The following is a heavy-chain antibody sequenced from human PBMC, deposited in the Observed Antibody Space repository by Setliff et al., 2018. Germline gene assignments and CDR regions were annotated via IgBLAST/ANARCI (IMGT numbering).Heavy chain of an antibody. CDR3: AILGQWRVLGFFDY. CDR2: IYYSGTT. J-gene: IGHJ4*02. V-gene: IGHV4-34*01. Sequence: SETLSLTCAVYGGSFSAYYWSWIRQHPGKGLEWIGDIYYSGTTYYNPSLNSRGTITVDTSRDQLSLRLSSVTDADPAAYYCAILGQWRVLGFFDYWGQGALVTVSS. D-gene: IGHD6-19*01. CDR1: GGSFSAYY.